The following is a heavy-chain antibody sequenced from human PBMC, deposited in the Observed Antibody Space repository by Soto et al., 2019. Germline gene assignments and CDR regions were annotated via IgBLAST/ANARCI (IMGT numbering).Heavy chain of an antibody. CDR1: GFTFSDHY. Sequence: GLSLRLSCAASGFTFSDHYMAWIRQAPGKGLEIVAHMSGSGSSEDYGDSVKGRFSIFRENSKNSLYLQMNSLRAEDTALYYCAIFSGGMDVWGRGTTVTVSS. V-gene: IGHV3-11*01. D-gene: IGHD2-15*01. J-gene: IGHJ6*02. CDR3: AIFSGGMDV. CDR2: MSGSGSSE.